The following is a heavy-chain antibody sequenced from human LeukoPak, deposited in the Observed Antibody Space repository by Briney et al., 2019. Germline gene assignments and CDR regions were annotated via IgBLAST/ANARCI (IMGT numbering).Heavy chain of an antibody. CDR3: ARDRSSPMVRGVIDY. D-gene: IGHD3-10*01. CDR2: IYTSGST. V-gene: IGHV4-4*07. CDR1: GGSISSYY. Sequence: KSSETLSLTCAVSGGSISSYYWSWIRQPAGKGLEWIGRIYTSGSTNYNPSLKSRVTMSVDTSKNQFSLKLSSVTAADTAVYYCARDRSSPMVRGVIDYWGQGTLVTVSS. J-gene: IGHJ4*02.